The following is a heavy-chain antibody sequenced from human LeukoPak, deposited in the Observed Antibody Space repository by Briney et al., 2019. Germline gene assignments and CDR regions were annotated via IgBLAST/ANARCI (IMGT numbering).Heavy chain of an antibody. D-gene: IGHD1-26*01. Sequence: GGSLTLSCAASGFSFSSYDMHCVRQVSGKGLEWVSAIGHAGDTYYPDSVKGRFTISKEDAKNYFFLQMNSLRAGDTAVYFCAALGDSIYWGQGTLVTVSS. CDR3: AALGDSIY. CDR1: GFSFSSYD. CDR2: IGHAGDT. V-gene: IGHV3-13*01. J-gene: IGHJ4*02.